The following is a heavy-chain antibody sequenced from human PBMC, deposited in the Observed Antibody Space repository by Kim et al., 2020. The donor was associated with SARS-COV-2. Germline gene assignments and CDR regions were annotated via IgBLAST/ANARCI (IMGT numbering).Heavy chain of an antibody. V-gene: IGHV4-39*07. CDR3: ARGRVGIGY. CDR2: GSG. J-gene: IGHJ4*02. Sequence: GSGNYNPSRKSRVTISVDASNNQFSLGLTSLTAADTAVYYCARGRVGIGYWGQGTLVTVSS. D-gene: IGHD1-26*01.